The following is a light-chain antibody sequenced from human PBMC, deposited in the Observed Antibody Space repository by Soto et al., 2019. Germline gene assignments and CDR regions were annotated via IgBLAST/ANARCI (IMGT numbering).Light chain of an antibody. V-gene: IGKV1-39*01. CDR2: DAS. J-gene: IGKJ1*01. CDR3: QPSYSTPWT. CDR1: QSISSY. Sequence: DIQMTQSPSSLSASVGDRVTITCRASQSISSYLNWYQQKPGKAPKLLIYDASSLQSGVPSRFSGSGSGTDFNLTIRSLQPEDVATYYCQPSYSTPWTFGQVTKVEIK.